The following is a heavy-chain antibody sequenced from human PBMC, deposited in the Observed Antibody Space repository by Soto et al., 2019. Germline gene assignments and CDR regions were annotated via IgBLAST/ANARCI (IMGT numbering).Heavy chain of an antibody. V-gene: IGHV1-2*02. Sequence: QVQLVQSGAEVKKPGASVRVSCKASGYTFTGHYIHWVRQAPGQGLEWMGWINPNSGSTTYAQKFQGRVTMTRDTSISTAYMELSSLRFEDTAVFYCATGDGVVGIWFDPWGQGNLVTVSS. D-gene: IGHD3-3*01. J-gene: IGHJ5*02. CDR2: INPNSGST. CDR3: ATGDGVVGIWFDP. CDR1: GYTFTGHY.